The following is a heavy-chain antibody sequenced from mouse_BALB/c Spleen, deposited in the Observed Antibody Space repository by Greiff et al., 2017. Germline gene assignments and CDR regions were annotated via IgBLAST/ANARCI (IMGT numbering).Heavy chain of an antibody. CDR1: GFTFSSFG. CDR2: ISSGSSTI. J-gene: IGHJ2*01. Sequence: EVKLVESGGGLVQPGGSRKLSCAASGFTFSSFGMHWVRQAPEKGLEWVAYISSGSSTIYYADTVKGRFTISRDNPKNTLFLQMTSLRSEDTAMYYCARGFITTATSYFDYWGQGTTLTVSS. D-gene: IGHD1-2*01. CDR3: ARGFITTATSYFDY. V-gene: IGHV5-17*02.